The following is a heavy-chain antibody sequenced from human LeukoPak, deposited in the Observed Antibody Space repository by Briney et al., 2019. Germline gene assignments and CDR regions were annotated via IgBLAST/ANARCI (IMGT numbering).Heavy chain of an antibody. CDR1: GGSISSYY. J-gene: IGHJ5*02. Sequence: PSETLSLTCTVSGGSISSYYWSWIRQPAGKGLEWIGRFYTSGSTNYNPSLKSRVTMSVDKSKNQFSLKLNSVTAADTAVYYCARDSCSSTSCYNNWFDPWGQGTPVTVSS. V-gene: IGHV4-4*07. CDR2: FYTSGST. CDR3: ARDSCSSTSCYNNWFDP. D-gene: IGHD2-2*02.